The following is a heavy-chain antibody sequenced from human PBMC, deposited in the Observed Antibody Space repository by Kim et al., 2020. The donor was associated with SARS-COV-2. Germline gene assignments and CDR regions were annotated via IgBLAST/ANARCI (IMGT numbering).Heavy chain of an antibody. J-gene: IGHJ6*03. CDR2: ISKTGSYM. D-gene: IGHD2-15*01. V-gene: IGHV3-21*01. Sequence: GGSLRLSCRVSGFALSSYNMNWVRQSPEKGLEGVSFISKTGSYMYHADSVKGRFVISRDNTRSSVYLQLNSLRPEDTAVYYCARISLGSTYSDYYRDVWGKGTTVTVSS. CDR1: GFALSSYN. CDR3: ARISLGSTYSDYYRDV.